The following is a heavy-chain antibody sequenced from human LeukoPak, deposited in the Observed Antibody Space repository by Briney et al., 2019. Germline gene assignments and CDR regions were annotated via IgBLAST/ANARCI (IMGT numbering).Heavy chain of an antibody. CDR1: GFTFSSYG. V-gene: IGHV3-30*02. CDR3: AKDAPNYGGNDRFDY. CDR2: IRYDGSNK. D-gene: IGHD4-23*01. Sequence: GGSLRLSCAASGFTFSSYGMHWVRQAPGKGLEWVAFIRYDGSNKYYADSVKGRFTISRDNSKNTLYLQMNSLIAEDTAVYYCAKDAPNYGGNDRFDYWGQGTLVTVSS. J-gene: IGHJ4*02.